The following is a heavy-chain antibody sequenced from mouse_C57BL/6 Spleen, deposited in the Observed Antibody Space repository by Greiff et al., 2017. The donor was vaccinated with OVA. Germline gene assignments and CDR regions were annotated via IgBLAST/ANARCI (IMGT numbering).Heavy chain of an antibody. CDR1: GYTFTSYW. V-gene: IGHV1-50*01. D-gene: IGHD3-2*02. J-gene: IGHJ2*01. CDR3: ARGKLRPPFDY. CDR2: IDPSDSYT. Sequence: QVQLQQPGAELVKPGASVKLSCKASGYTFTSYWMQWVKQRPGQGLEWIGEIDPSDSYTNYNQKFKGKATLTVDTSSSTAYMQLSSLTSEDSAVYYCARGKLRPPFDYWGQGTTLTVSS.